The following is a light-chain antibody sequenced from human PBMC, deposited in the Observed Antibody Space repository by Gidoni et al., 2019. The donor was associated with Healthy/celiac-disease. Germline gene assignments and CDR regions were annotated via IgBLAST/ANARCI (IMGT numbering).Light chain of an antibody. CDR2: KDT. Sequence: SYELTQPPSVSVSPGQTARITCSGDALPKQYAYWYHQKPGQAPVVVIYKDTERPSGNPARFSGSSSGTTVTLTISRVQAEDEADYYCQSADSSGSYVIFGGGTKLTVL. J-gene: IGLJ2*01. CDR3: QSADSSGSYVI. V-gene: IGLV3-25*03. CDR1: ALPKQY.